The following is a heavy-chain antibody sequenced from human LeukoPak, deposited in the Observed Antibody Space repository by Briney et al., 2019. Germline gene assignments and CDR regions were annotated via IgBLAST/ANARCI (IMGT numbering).Heavy chain of an antibody. CDR3: AREGRVRYFDWSHYYYYGMDV. V-gene: IGHV4-39*02. J-gene: IGHJ6*02. D-gene: IGHD3-9*01. CDR2: IYYSGST. CDR1: GGSISSSSYY. Sequence: SETLSLTCTVSGGSISSSSYYWGWIRQPPGKGLEWIGSIYYSGSTYYNPSLKSRVTISVDTSKNQFSLKLSSVTAADTAVHYCAREGRVRYFDWSHYYYYGMDVWGQGTTVTVSS.